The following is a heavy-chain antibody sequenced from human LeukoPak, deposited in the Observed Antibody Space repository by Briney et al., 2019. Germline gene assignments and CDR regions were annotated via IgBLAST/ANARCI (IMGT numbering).Heavy chain of an antibody. CDR3: AKTNSYSGYDEIDY. D-gene: IGHD5-12*01. V-gene: IGHV3-23*01. CDR2: ISGSGGST. J-gene: IGHJ4*02. CDR1: GFTFSSYA. Sequence: GGSLRPSCAASGFTFSSYAMSWVRQAPGKGLEWASAISGSGGSTYCADSVKGRFTISRDNSKNTLYLQMNSLRAEDTAVYYCAKTNSYSGYDEIDYWGQGTLVTVSS.